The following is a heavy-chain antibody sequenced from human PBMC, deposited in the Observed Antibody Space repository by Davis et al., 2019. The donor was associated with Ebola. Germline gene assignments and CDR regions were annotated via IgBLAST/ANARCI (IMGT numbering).Heavy chain of an antibody. CDR2: IWYDGSNK. V-gene: IGHV3-33*01. Sequence: GESLKISCAASGFTFSSYGMHWVRQAPGKGLEWVAVIWYDGSNKYYADSVKGRFTISRDNSKNTLYLQMNSLRAEDTAVYYCAREALVLVPAAMGYFQHWGQGTLVTVSS. J-gene: IGHJ1*01. D-gene: IGHD2-2*01. CDR3: AREALVLVPAAMGYFQH. CDR1: GFTFSSYG.